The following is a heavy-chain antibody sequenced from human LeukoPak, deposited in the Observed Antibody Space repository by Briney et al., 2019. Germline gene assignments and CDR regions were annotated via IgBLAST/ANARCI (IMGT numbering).Heavy chain of an antibody. CDR2: IYYSGST. J-gene: IGHJ4*02. CDR3: AREGVGSRLGY. V-gene: IGHV4-61*08. D-gene: IGHD3-10*01. Sequence: PSETLSLTCAVSGGSISSGGYSWSWIRQPPGKGLEWIGYIYYSGSTNYNPSLKSRVTMSVDTSKNQFSLKLSSVTAADTAVYYCAREGVGSRLGYWGQGTLVTVSS. CDR1: GGSISSGGYS.